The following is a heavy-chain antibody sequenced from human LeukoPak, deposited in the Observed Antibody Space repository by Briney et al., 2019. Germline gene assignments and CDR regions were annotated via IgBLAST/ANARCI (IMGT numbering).Heavy chain of an antibody. V-gene: IGHV3-23*01. CDR3: AKEKKSGGWPLDY. J-gene: IGHJ4*02. Sequence: GGSLRLSCAASRFTFSTYALTWVRQAPGKGLGWVSTTSGSGGSTYYADSVKGRFTISRDNSKNTLYLQMNSLRAEDTAVYYCAKEKKSGGWPLDYWGQGALVIVSS. D-gene: IGHD2-15*01. CDR1: RFTFSTYA. CDR2: TSGSGGST.